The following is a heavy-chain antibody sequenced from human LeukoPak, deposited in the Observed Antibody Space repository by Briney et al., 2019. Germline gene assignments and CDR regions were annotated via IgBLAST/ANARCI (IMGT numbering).Heavy chain of an antibody. D-gene: IGHD2/OR15-2a*01. CDR3: AREIGRGIRREGYFDY. J-gene: IGHJ4*02. CDR1: GGTFSSYA. CDR2: IIPIFGTA. Sequence: GSSVKVSCKASGGTFSSYAISWVRQAPGQGLEWMGGIIPIFGTANYAQKFQGRVTITTDESTSTAYMELSSLRSEDTAVYYCAREIGRGIRREGYFDYWGQGTLVTVSS. V-gene: IGHV1-69*05.